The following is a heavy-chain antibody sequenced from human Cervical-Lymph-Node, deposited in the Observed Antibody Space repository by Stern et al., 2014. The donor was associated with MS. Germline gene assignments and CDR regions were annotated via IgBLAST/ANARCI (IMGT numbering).Heavy chain of an antibody. V-gene: IGHV1-69*01. CDR2: IFPIFDAT. CDR1: GGTLNTSA. Sequence: QVQLVQSGPEVKNPGSSVRVSCKASGGTLNTSAINWVRQAPGQGLEWMGGIFPIFDATSYTQNFQGRLTVTADESTTTVYMELNSLMSEDTAIYYCARVRCPNGVCYPRLDYWGQGALVTVSS. J-gene: IGHJ4*02. D-gene: IGHD2-8*01. CDR3: ARVRCPNGVCYPRLDY.